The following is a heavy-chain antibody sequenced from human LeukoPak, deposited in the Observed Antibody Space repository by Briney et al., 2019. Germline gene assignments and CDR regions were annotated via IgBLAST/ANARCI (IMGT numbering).Heavy chain of an antibody. CDR2: IIPIFGTA. CDR3: ARSSSIAAHGPFDY. J-gene: IGHJ4*02. CDR1: GGTFSSYA. Sequence: ASVKVSCKASGGTFSSYAISWVRQAPGQGLEWMGGIIPIFGTANYAQKFQGRVTITTDESTSTAYMELSSLRSEDTAVYYCARSSSIAAHGPFDYWGQGTLVTVSS. D-gene: IGHD6-6*01. V-gene: IGHV1-69*05.